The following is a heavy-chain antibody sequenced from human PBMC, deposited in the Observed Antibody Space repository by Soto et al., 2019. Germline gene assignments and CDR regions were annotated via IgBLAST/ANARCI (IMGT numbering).Heavy chain of an antibody. CDR1: AGSITSYY. J-gene: IGHJ4*02. CDR3: ARESGGGTIAFDY. V-gene: IGHV4-59*01. D-gene: IGHD6-19*01. CDR2: IYHSGHS. Sequence: SETLSLTCTVSAGSITSYYWSWIRQSPGKGLEWIGYIYHSGHSNYNPSLKSRVTMSVDTPKSQFSLKLLSMTAADTAVYYCARESGGGTIAFDYWGQGTQVTVSS.